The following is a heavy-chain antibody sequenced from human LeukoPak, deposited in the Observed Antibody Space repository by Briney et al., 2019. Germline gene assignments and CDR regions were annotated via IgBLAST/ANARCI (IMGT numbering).Heavy chain of an antibody. V-gene: IGHV3-66*01. CDR1: GFTFSSYS. Sequence: GGSLRLSCAASGFTFSSYSMNWVRQAPGKGLEWVSVIYSGGSTYYADSVKGRFTISRDNSKNTLYLQMNSLRAEDTAVYYCAXXXXXXXSSGYYGDYFDYWGQGTLVTVSS. D-gene: IGHD3-22*01. J-gene: IGHJ4*02. CDR3: AXXXXXXXSSGYYGDYFDY. CDR2: IYSGGST.